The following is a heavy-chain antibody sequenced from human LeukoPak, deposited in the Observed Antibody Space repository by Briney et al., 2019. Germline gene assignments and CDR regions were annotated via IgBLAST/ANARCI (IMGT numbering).Heavy chain of an antibody. CDR3: AKGDSSSFPAYYYYYMDV. CDR1: GFTFITYA. J-gene: IGHJ6*03. D-gene: IGHD3-22*01. V-gene: IGHV3-30-3*01. Sequence: PGGSLRLSCAASGFTFITYAMHWVRQAPGKGLEWVAVTSYDENKKYYADSVKGRFTISKDNPKNTLYLQMSSLRTEDTAVYYCAKGDSSSFPAYYYYYMDVWGKGTTVTVSS. CDR2: TSYDENKK.